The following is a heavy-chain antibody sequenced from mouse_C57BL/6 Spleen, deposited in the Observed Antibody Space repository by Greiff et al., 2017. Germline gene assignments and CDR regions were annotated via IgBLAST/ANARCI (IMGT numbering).Heavy chain of an antibody. D-gene: IGHD3-2*02. V-gene: IGHV1-81*01. CDR1: GYTFTSYG. CDR2: IYPRRGNT. Sequence: VQLQQPGAELARPGASVKLSCKASGYTFTSYGISWVKQRTGQGLEWIGEIYPRRGNTYYNEKFKGKATLTAAKSSSTAYLALRSLSSSDSAVYFFAQTSQASSFAYWGQGTLVTVSA. CDR3: AQTSQASSFAY. J-gene: IGHJ3*01.